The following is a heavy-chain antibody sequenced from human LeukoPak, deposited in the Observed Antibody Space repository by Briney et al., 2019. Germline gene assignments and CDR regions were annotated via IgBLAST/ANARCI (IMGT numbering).Heavy chain of an antibody. CDR1: GYTLTELS. Sequence: ASVKVSCKVSGYTLTELSMHWVRQAPGKGLEWMGGFDPEDGETIYAQKFQGRVTMTEDTSTDTAYMELSSLRSEDTAVYYCATDRGSYHYPGAFDIWGQGTMVTVSS. J-gene: IGHJ3*02. CDR2: FDPEDGET. D-gene: IGHD1-26*01. CDR3: ATDRGSYHYPGAFDI. V-gene: IGHV1-24*01.